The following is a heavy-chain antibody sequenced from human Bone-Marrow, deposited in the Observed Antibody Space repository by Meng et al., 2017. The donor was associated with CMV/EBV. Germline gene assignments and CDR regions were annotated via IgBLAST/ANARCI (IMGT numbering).Heavy chain of an antibody. J-gene: IGHJ4*02. D-gene: IGHD2-2*02. CDR3: ARDLGYCSSTSCYNGWMGY. Sequence: ASVKVSCKASGYTFTSYDINWVRQATGQGLEWMGWMNPNSGNTGYAQKFQGRVTMTRNTSISTAYMELSSLRSEDTAVYYCARDLGYCSSTSCYNGWMGYWGQGTLVTVSS. CDR1: GYTFTSYD. CDR2: MNPNSGNT. V-gene: IGHV1-8*01.